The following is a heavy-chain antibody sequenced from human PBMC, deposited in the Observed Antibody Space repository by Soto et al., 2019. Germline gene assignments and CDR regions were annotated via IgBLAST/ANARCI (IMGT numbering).Heavy chain of an antibody. J-gene: IGHJ4*02. CDR3: AKEKGGGRPRRGDLRPIDY. CDR2: ISYDGSNK. Sequence: QVQLVESGGGVVQPGRSLRLSCAASGFTFSSYGMHWVRQAPGKGLEWVAVISYDGSNKYYADSVKGRFTISRDNSKNTLYLQMNSLRAEDTAVYYCAKEKGGGRPRRGDLRPIDYWGQGTLVTVSS. V-gene: IGHV3-30*18. D-gene: IGHD1-26*01. CDR1: GFTFSSYG.